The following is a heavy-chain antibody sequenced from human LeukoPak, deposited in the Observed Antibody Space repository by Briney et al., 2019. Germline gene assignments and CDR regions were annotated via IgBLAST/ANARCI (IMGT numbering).Heavy chain of an antibody. CDR1: GGSIRSPGYY. V-gene: IGHV4-39*07. CDR2: MYYSGSS. CDR3: ASPMAWAHNRRDSDY. Sequence: PSETLSLTCTVSGGSIRSPGYYWGWTRQPPGKGLEWIGSMYYSGSSFYNPSLKSRVAISVDTSKNQFSLKLSSVTAADTAVYYCASPMAWAHNRRDSDYWGLGTLVTVSS. J-gene: IGHJ4*02. D-gene: IGHD5-24*01.